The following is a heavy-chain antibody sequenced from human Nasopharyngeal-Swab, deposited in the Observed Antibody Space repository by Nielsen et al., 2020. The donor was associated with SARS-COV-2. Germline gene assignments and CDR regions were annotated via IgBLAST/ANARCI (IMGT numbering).Heavy chain of an antibody. J-gene: IGHJ6*02. CDR1: GFTFSSYG. CDR2: IWYDGSNK. CDR3: AGESYGMDV. Sequence: GGSLRLSCAASGFTFSSYGMHWVRQAPGKGLEWVAVIWYDGSNKYYADSVKGRFTISRDNSKNTLYLQMNSLRAEDTAVYYCAGESYGMDVWGQGTTVTVSS. V-gene: IGHV3-33*01.